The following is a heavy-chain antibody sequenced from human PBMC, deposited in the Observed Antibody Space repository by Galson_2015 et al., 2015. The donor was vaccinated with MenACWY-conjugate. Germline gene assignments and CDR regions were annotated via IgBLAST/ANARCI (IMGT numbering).Heavy chain of an antibody. CDR3: AKERDLVGTRYYFDA. Sequence: SLRLSCAASGFTFRSYGIHWVRQAPAKGLEWVAFIRSDGSDKYYSDSVKGRFTISRDNSKTTMFLQMNTLRPEDTAVYYCAKERDLVGTRYYFDAWGQGTLVTVSS. CDR1: GFTFRSYG. D-gene: IGHD5-12*01. CDR2: IRSDGSDK. J-gene: IGHJ4*02. V-gene: IGHV3-30*02.